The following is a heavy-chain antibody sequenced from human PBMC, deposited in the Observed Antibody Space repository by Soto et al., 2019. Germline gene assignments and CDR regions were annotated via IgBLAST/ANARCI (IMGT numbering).Heavy chain of an antibody. CDR3: ARVRGFWSGYSPMDV. D-gene: IGHD3-3*01. Sequence: GVSLRLSCAASGFTFSSYGMHWVRRAPGKGLEWVAVIWYDGSNKYYADSVKGRFTISRDNSKNTLYLQMNSLRAEDTAVYYCARVRGFWSGYSPMDVWGKGTTVTVSS. CDR2: IWYDGSNK. CDR1: GFTFSSYG. V-gene: IGHV3-33*01. J-gene: IGHJ6*04.